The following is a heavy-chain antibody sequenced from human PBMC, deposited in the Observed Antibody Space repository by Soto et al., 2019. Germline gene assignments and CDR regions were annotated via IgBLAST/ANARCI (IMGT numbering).Heavy chain of an antibody. V-gene: IGHV3-30*03. CDR2: ISCDGSNK. D-gene: IGHD6-19*01. Sequence: QVQLVESGGGVVQPGRSLRLSCAASGFSFSSFSMHWVRQAPGKGLEWGAVISCDGSNKYYADSVKGRFTISRDHSKNTLYLQMNSLRAEDTAVYYCATDRSAGQWLAYWDFWGQGTLVTVSS. J-gene: IGHJ4*02. CDR3: ATDRSAGQWLAYWDF. CDR1: GFSFSSFS.